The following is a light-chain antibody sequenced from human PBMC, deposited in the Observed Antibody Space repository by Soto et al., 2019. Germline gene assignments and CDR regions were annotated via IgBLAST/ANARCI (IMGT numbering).Light chain of an antibody. CDR2: GAS. CDR1: QDIRND. J-gene: IGKJ2*01. Sequence: DIQMTQSPSSLSASVGDRVTITCRASQDIRNDLGWYQQKPGRAPKRLIYGASSLQSGVPSRFSGSGSGTAFTLTISSLPPEDLATYFCLQHTPSPPSYTFGQGTKLEIK. V-gene: IGKV1-17*01. CDR3: LQHTPSPPSYT.